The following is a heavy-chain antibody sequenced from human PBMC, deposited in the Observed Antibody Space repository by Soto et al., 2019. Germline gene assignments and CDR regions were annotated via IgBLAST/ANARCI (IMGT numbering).Heavy chain of an antibody. J-gene: IGHJ6*02. CDR1: GFPFWHYG. V-gene: IGHV3-33*01. CDR3: ASDRDGCWFHMDV. Sequence: QVPLVESGGGVVQPGRSLRLSCVGSGFPFWHYGMHWVRQAPGKGLEWVAVIWSDGKKESYADFVKGRFAISRDNFKDTLYLQMNSLRAEDTAVYYCASDRDGCWFHMDVWGQGTTVTVSS. CDR2: IWSDGKKE. D-gene: IGHD3-9*01.